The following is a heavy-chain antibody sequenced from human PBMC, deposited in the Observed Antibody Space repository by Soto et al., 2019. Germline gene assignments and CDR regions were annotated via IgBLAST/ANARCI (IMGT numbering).Heavy chain of an antibody. J-gene: IGHJ3*02. CDR2: ISLRGSTV. CDR3: VREHLYFNDVFGMLLNGLDM. V-gene: IGHV3-48*01. D-gene: IGHD2-8*01. CDR1: GFTFRNYN. Sequence: GGSLRLSCAASGFTFRNYNMKWVRQAPGKGLEWVAHISLRGSTVDYADSVKGRFTISRDDADNSLFLQMNSLGADDTALYYCVREHLYFNDVFGMLLNGLDMWGPGTMVTVSS.